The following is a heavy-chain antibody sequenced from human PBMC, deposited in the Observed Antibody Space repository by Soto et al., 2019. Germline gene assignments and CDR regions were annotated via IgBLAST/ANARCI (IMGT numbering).Heavy chain of an antibody. J-gene: IGHJ4*02. CDR2: INTDGSIT. CDR3: ARDTNGLHY. V-gene: IGHV3-74*01. D-gene: IGHD2-8*01. Sequence: GGSLRLSCAASGLLFSNYKMHWVRQAPGKGLVWVSRINTDGSITDYADSVKGRFTVSRDNAKNTMYLQMNSLTADDTAVYYCARDTNGLHYWGQGTLVTVSS. CDR1: GLLFSNYK.